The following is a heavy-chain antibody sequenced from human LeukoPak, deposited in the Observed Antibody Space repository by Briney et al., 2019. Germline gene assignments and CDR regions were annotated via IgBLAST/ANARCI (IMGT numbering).Heavy chain of an antibody. CDR1: GGSFSGYY. CDR3: ARDPLRDGYNTYYYYYMDV. V-gene: IGHV4-34*01. Sequence: PSETLSLTCAVYGGSFSGYYWSWIRQPPGKGLEWIGEINHSGSTNYNPSLKSRVTISVDTSKNQFSLKLSSVTAADTAVYYCARDPLRDGYNTYYYYYMDVWGKGTTVTVSS. CDR2: INHSGST. J-gene: IGHJ6*03. D-gene: IGHD5-24*01.